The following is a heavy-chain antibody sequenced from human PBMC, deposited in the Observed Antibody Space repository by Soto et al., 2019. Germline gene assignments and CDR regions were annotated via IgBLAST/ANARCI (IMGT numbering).Heavy chain of an antibody. CDR2: IYYSGST. Sequence: SATLSITCTVSGGSISSYYWSWIRQPPGKGLEWIGYIYYSGSTNYNPSLKSRVTISVDTSKNQFSLKLSSVTAADTAVYYCAREKDSGYFDYWGQGTLVTVSS. D-gene: IGHD1-26*01. CDR3: AREKDSGYFDY. CDR1: GGSISSYY. J-gene: IGHJ4*02. V-gene: IGHV4-59*01.